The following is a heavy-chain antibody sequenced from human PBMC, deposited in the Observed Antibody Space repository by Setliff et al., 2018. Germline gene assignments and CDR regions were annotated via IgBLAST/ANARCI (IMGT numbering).Heavy chain of an antibody. CDR3: AREGVDTRSSTDYRYYMDV. CDR2: TIPSFGST. Sequence: SVKVSCKASGGTFRSYGISWVRQAPGQGLEWMGGTIPSFGSTNYAQKFQDRVTIITDESTSTAYMELSSLRTEDTAAYYCAREGVDTRSSTDYRYYMDVWGKGTTVTVS. D-gene: IGHD5-18*01. CDR1: GGTFRSYG. J-gene: IGHJ6*03. V-gene: IGHV1-69*05.